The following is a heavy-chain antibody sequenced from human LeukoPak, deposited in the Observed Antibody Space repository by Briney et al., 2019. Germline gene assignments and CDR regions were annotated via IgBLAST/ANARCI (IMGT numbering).Heavy chain of an antibody. J-gene: IGHJ5*02. CDR3: AREAVRGLNWFDP. Sequence: KTSETLSLTCTVAGGSISSYYWSWIRQPPGKGLEWIGYIYYSGSTNYNPSLKSRVTISVDTSKNQFSLKLSSVTAADTAVYYCAREAVRGLNWFDPWGQGTLVTVSS. CDR2: IYYSGST. D-gene: IGHD3-10*01. V-gene: IGHV4-59*01. CDR1: GGSISSYY.